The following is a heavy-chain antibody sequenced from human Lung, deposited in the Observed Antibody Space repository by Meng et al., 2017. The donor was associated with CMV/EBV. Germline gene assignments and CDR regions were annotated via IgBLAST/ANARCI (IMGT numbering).Heavy chain of an antibody. CDR2: INHSGST. CDR1: GGSFSGYY. J-gene: IGHJ5*02. V-gene: IGHV4-34*01. Sequence: LXCAVYGGSFSGYYWSWIRQPPGKGLEWIGEINHSGSTNYNPSLKSRVTISVDTSKNQFSLKLSSVTAADTAVYYCARASRYCSSTSCYRRGWFDPXGQGTLVTVSS. CDR3: ARASRYCSSTSCYRRGWFDP. D-gene: IGHD2-2*02.